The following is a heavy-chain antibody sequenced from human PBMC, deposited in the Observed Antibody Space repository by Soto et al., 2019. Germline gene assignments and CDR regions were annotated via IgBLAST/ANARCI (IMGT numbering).Heavy chain of an antibody. Sequence: QVQLVQSGAEEKKPGASVKVSCKASGYTFTSYAMHWVRQAPGQRLEWMGWINAGNGNTKYSQKFQGRVTITRDTSASTAYMELSSLRSEDTAVYCCARDGLQRAFDIWGQGTMVTVSS. CDR2: INAGNGNT. J-gene: IGHJ3*02. V-gene: IGHV1-3*05. CDR1: GYTFTSYA. D-gene: IGHD2-2*01. CDR3: ARDGLQRAFDI.